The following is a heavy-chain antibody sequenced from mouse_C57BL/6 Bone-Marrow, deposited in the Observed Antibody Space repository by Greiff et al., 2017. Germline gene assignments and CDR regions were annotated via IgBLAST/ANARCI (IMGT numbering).Heavy chain of an antibody. V-gene: IGHV14-4*01. Sequence: VQLKESGAELVRPGASVKLSCTASGFNIKDDYMHWVKQRPEQGLEWIGWLDPENGDTEYASKFQGKATITADTSSNTAYLQLSSLTSEDTAVYYCTGGGAMDYWGQGTSVTVSS. J-gene: IGHJ4*01. CDR1: GFNIKDDY. CDR3: TGGGAMDY. CDR2: LDPENGDT.